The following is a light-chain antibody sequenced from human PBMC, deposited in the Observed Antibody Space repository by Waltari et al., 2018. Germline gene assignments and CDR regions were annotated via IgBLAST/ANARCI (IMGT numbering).Light chain of an antibody. CDR3: SSYTGSNTVV. CDR1: SSDVGGYNF. J-gene: IGLJ2*01. CDR2: DVT. V-gene: IGLV2-14*03. Sequence: QSALTQPASVSGSPGQSITLSCTGISSDVGGYNFVSWYQHHPGKAPRVIIYDVTNRPSGVSNRVSGSKSGNTASLTSSGLQTEDEADYYCSSYTGSNTVVFGGGTKLTVL.